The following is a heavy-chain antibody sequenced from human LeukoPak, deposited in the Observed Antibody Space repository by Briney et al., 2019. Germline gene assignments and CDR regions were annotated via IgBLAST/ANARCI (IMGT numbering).Heavy chain of an antibody. CDR3: AKVRVDTAMVDAFDI. V-gene: IGHV3-30*02. J-gene: IGHJ3*02. CDR1: GLRFSNYG. D-gene: IGHD5-18*01. CDR2: IRFDGSSK. Sequence: GGPLRLSCVASGLRFSNYGMHWVRQAPGKGLEWVAFIRFDGSSKYFADSVKGRFIISRDNFQNTLILQMNNLKVEDTAVYYCAKVRVDTAMVDAFDIWGQGTRVVVSS.